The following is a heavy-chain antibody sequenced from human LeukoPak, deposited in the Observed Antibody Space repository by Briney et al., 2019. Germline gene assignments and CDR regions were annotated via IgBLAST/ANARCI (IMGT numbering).Heavy chain of an antibody. D-gene: IGHD5-18*01. Sequence: GGSLRLSCAASGFTFSSFGMHWVRQTPGKGLEWVAVISHDGTNKYYADSVKGRFAISRDNFKNTLYLQMNSLRAEDTAVYYCARLRHSYGYVPYYYYMDVWGKGTTVTISS. CDR2: ISHDGTNK. CDR1: GFTFSSFG. V-gene: IGHV3-30*03. J-gene: IGHJ6*03. CDR3: ARLRHSYGYVPYYYYMDV.